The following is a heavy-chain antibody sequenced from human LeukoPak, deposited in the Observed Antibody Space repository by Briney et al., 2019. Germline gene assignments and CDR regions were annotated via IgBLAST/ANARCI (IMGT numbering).Heavy chain of an antibody. Sequence: SQTLSHTCAISGDSVSSNSAAWSWIRQSPSRGLEWLGRTYYRSRWFDEYALSVKSRITLSTDTSKNQFSLHLNSVTPEDTATYFCARETSGHDYWGQGILVTVSS. CDR3: ARETSGHDY. V-gene: IGHV6-1*01. J-gene: IGHJ4*02. CDR2: TYYRSRWFD. CDR1: GDSVSSNSAA. D-gene: IGHD7-27*01.